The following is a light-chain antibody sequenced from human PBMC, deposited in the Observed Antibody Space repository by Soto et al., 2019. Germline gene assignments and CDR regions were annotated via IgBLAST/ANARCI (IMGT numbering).Light chain of an antibody. Sequence: QSALTQPASVSGSPGQSITISCGGTSSDVGAYIYVSWYQQFPGKAPKLILYEVNNRPSGVSNRFSGSKSDTTASLTISGLQPEDEADYYCSAYSDIDTKVFGTGTKFAVL. J-gene: IGLJ1*01. CDR2: EVN. CDR3: SAYSDIDTKV. V-gene: IGLV2-14*03. CDR1: SSDVGAYIY.